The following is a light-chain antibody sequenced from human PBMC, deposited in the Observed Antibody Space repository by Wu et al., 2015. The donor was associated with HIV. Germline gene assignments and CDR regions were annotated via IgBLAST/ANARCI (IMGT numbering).Light chain of an antibody. Sequence: EIVLTQSPGTLSLSPGERATLSCRASQSVSSSYLAWYQQKPGQAPRLLIYGASTRATGIPARFSGSGSGTEFTLTISSTQSEDFAVYYCEQYGSSPPTFGRGTK. V-gene: IGKV3-20*01. CDR2: GAS. CDR3: EQYGSSPPT. J-gene: IGKJ1*01. CDR1: QSVSSSY.